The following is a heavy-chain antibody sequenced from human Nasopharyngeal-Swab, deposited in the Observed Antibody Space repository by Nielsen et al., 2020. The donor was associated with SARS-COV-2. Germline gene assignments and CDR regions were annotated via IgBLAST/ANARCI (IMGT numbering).Heavy chain of an antibody. CDR2: INHSGNT. J-gene: IGHJ4*02. V-gene: IGHV4-30-2*01. Sequence: SQTLSLTCAVSGASITRAGYSWNWIRQPPGKDLEWIGYINHSGNTHYNPSLWGRVTISEDTSSNQFSLTLTSVTAADTATYYCARIYTRRCTNNICIGYFDYWGQGALVTVSS. CDR1: GASITRAGYS. D-gene: IGHD2-15*01. CDR3: ARIYTRRCTNNICIGYFDY.